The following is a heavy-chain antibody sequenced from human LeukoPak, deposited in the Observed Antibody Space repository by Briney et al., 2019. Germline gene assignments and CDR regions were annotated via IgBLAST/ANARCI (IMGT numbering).Heavy chain of an antibody. CDR3: ARSSYCGGDCYWGLLDS. V-gene: IGHV3-21*01. Sequence: GGSLRLACVTSGFSFRTYGMKWVRQAPGKGLEWVSSISNTGSYIYYRDSVKGRFTVSRDNTENSMSLQMNSLRAEDTGVYYCARSSYCGGDCYWGLLDSWGQGTLVTVSS. J-gene: IGHJ4*02. CDR1: GFSFRTYG. CDR2: ISNTGSYI. D-gene: IGHD2-21*02.